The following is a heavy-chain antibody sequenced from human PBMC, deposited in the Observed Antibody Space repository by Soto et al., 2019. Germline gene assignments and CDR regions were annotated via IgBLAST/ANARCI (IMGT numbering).Heavy chain of an antibody. D-gene: IGHD2-15*01. Sequence: QVQLVQSGAEVKKPGSSVKVSCKASGGTFSSYTISWVRQAPGQGLEWMGRIIPILGIANYAQKFQGRVTITADKSTSTAYMELSSLRSEDTAVYYCARGLLRKPGDAFDIWGQGTMVTVSS. CDR1: GGTFSSYT. CDR2: IIPILGIA. J-gene: IGHJ3*02. V-gene: IGHV1-69*02. CDR3: ARGLLRKPGDAFDI.